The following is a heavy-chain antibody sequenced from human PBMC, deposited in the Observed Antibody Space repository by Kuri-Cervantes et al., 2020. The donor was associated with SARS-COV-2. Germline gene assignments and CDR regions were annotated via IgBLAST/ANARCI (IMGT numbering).Heavy chain of an antibody. CDR2: ISYDGSNK. V-gene: IGHV3-30*03. CDR3: ATESSSWYGGSLDY. D-gene: IGHD6-13*01. Sequence: LSLTCAASGFTFSSYGMHWVRQAPGKGLEWVAVISYDGSNKYYADSVKGRFTISRDNSKNTLYLQMNSLRAEDTAVYYCATESSSWYGGSLDYWGQGTLVTVSS. CDR1: GFTFSSYG. J-gene: IGHJ4*02.